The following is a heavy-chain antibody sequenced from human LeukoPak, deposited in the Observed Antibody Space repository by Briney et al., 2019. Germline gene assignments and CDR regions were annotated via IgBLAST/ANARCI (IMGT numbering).Heavy chain of an antibody. CDR3: ARGYSWYRVDC. D-gene: IGHD6-13*01. CDR1: GFTFSNYW. CDR2: INGDGSTT. V-gene: IGHV3-74*01. J-gene: IGHJ4*02. Sequence: PGGSLRLSCAASGFTFSNYWMHWVRQAPGKGLVWVSRINGDGSTTTYADSVKGRFTISRDNAKNRLYLQMNSLRAEDTAVYYCARGYSWYRVDCWGQGTLVTVSS.